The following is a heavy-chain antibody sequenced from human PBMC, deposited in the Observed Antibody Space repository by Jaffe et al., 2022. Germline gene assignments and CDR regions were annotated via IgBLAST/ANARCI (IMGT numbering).Heavy chain of an antibody. CDR3: ARDGWEAGGPYYYYYYMDV. V-gene: IGHV3-48*03. CDR2: ISSSGSTI. CDR1: GFTFSSYE. J-gene: IGHJ6*03. D-gene: IGHD6-13*01. Sequence: EVQLVESGGGLVQPGGSLRLSCAASGFTFSSYEMNWVRQAPGKGLEWVSYISSSGSTIYYADSVKGRFTISRDNAKNSLYLQMNSLRAEDTAVYYCARDGWEAGGPYYYYYYMDVWGKGTTVTVSS.